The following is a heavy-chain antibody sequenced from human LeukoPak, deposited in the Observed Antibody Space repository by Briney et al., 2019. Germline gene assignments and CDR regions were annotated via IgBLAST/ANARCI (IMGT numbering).Heavy chain of an antibody. D-gene: IGHD1-14*01. CDR2: INWIGGST. V-gene: IGHV3-20*04. CDR3: AREAYNRNTDAFDI. J-gene: IGHJ3*02. CDR1: GCTFVDYG. Sequence: GGSLRLSCAASGCTFVDYGMSWVGHAPARGVEWVSGINWIGGSTGYADSVKGRFTNSRDNAKKPLYLQMTSLRAEDSAVYYCAREAYNRNTDAFDIWGQGTMVTVSS.